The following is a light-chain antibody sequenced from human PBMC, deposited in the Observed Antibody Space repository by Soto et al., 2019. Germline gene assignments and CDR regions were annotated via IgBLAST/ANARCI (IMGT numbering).Light chain of an antibody. J-gene: IGKJ2*02. CDR3: QQRSNWPPWT. CDR1: QSVSSY. Sequence: EIVFTQSPATLSLSPGEIATLSCRASQSVSSYLAWYQQKPGQAPRLLIYDASNRATGIPARFSGSGSGTDFTLTISSLEPEDFAVYYCQQRSNWPPWTFGQGTKLEIK. V-gene: IGKV3-11*01. CDR2: DAS.